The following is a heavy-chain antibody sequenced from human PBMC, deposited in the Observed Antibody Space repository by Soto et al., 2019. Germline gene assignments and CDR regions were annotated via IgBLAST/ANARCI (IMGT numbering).Heavy chain of an antibody. Sequence: TSETLSLTCTVSGGSISSYYWSWIRQPPGKGLEWIGYIYYSGSTNYNPSLKSRVTISVDTSKNQFSLKLSSVTAADTAVYYCAKVKGPGDYFDYWGQGTLVTVSS. V-gene: IGHV4-59*01. CDR3: AKVKGPGDYFDY. CDR2: IYYSGST. CDR1: GGSISSYY. J-gene: IGHJ4*02. D-gene: IGHD3-10*01.